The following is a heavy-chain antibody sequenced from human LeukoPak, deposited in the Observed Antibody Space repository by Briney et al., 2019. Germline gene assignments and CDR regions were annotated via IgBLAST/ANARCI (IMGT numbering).Heavy chain of an antibody. V-gene: IGHV4-59*01. CDR1: GGSISSYY. D-gene: IGHD5-12*01. CDR2: VYYSGST. J-gene: IGHJ4*02. Sequence: SEALSLTCTVSGGSISSYYWSWIRQPPGKGLEWIGYVYYSGSTNYNPSLKSRVTISVDTSKNQFSLKLSSVTAADTAVYYCAREWRGYSGYDPGRYFDYWGQRTLVTVSS. CDR3: AREWRGYSGYDPGRYFDY.